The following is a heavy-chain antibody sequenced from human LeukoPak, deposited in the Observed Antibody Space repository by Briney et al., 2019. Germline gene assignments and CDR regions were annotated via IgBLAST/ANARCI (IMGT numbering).Heavy chain of an antibody. J-gene: IGHJ5*02. Sequence: ASVKVSCKASGYTFTSYYMHWVRQAPGQGLEWMGLINLSGGSTGYAQQFQGRFTMTRDTPTSTVYMELSSLRSEDTAVYHCARDRRIAAAGTSVYHPFDPWGQGTLVTVSS. CDR3: ARDRRIAAAGTSVYHPFDP. D-gene: IGHD6-13*01. V-gene: IGHV1-46*01. CDR1: GYTFTSYY. CDR2: INLSGGST.